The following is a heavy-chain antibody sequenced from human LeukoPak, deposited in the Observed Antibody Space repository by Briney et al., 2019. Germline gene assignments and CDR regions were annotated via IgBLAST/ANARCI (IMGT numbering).Heavy chain of an antibody. V-gene: IGHV4-38-2*02. CDR2: IYHSGST. D-gene: IGHD2-15*01. J-gene: IGHJ4*02. CDR1: GYSISSGYY. Sequence: SETLSLTCTVSGYSISSGYYWGWIRQPPGKGLEWIGSIYHSGSTYYNPSLKSRVTISVDTSKNQFSLKLSSVTAADTAVYYCARGAYCSGGSSYPGWGDYWGQGTLVTVSS. CDR3: ARGAYCSGGSSYPGWGDY.